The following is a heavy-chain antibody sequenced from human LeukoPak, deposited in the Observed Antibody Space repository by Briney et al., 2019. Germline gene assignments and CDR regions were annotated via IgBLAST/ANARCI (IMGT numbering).Heavy chain of an antibody. V-gene: IGHV3-74*01. D-gene: IGHD3-10*01. Sequence: GGSLRLSCTASGCTLSSYWMHWVRQVPGKGLMWVSRINPDGSTTTYADSVKGRFTISRDNAKNTLYLQMNSLRAEDTAVYYCARVRVGAYDFEYWGQGTLVTVSS. CDR2: INPDGSTT. CDR1: GCTLSSYW. J-gene: IGHJ4*02. CDR3: ARVRVGAYDFEY.